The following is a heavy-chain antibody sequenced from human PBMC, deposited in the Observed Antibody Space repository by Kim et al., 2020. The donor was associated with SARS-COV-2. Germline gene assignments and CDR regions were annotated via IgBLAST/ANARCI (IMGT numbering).Heavy chain of an antibody. CDR1: GYTFTSYY. CDR3: AAPGCSGGSCYSNYYYYYGMDV. V-gene: IGHV1-46*01. J-gene: IGHJ6*02. D-gene: IGHD2-15*01. Sequence: ASVKVSCKASGYTFTSYYMHWVRQAPGQGLEWMGIINPSGGSTSYAQKFQGRVTMTRDTSTSTVYMELSSLRSEDTAVYYCAAPGCSGGSCYSNYYYYYGMDVWGQGTTVTVSS. CDR2: INPSGGST.